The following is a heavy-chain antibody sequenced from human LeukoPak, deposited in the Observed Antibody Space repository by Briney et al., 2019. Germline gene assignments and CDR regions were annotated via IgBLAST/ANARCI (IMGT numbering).Heavy chain of an antibody. D-gene: IGHD4-17*01. Sequence: SVKVSCKTSGGTFNNSAISWVRQAPGQGLEWMGGIIPIFGTANYAQKFQGRVTITADESTSTAYMELSSLRSEDTAVYYCAREVYGDPSRWFDPWGQGTLVTVSS. CDR1: GGTFNNSA. CDR2: IIPIFGTA. J-gene: IGHJ5*02. V-gene: IGHV1-69*01. CDR3: AREVYGDPSRWFDP.